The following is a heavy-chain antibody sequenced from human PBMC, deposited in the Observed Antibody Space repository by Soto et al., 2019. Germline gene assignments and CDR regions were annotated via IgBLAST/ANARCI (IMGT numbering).Heavy chain of an antibody. J-gene: IGHJ6*02. CDR1: GGSISSTNW. CDR3: ARALMGDWSDGGAYVGVYGLDD. Sequence: SETLSLTCAVSGGSISSTNWWSWVRQPPGKGLEWIGQIYHSGNTNYNPSLKSRVTISVDKSNNQFSLKLSSVTVADTAVYNYARALMGDWSDGGAYVGVYGLDDWGQGTMVTVSS. V-gene: IGHV4-4*02. D-gene: IGHD3-3*01. CDR2: IYHSGNT.